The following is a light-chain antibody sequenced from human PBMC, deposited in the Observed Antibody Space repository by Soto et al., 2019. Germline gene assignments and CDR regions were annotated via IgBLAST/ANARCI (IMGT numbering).Light chain of an antibody. CDR2: DNN. J-gene: IGLJ1*01. CDR1: SSNIGNNY. V-gene: IGLV1-51*01. CDR3: GTWDSSLSNYV. Sequence: QSVLTQPPSVSVAPGQKVTISCSGSSSNIGNNYVSWYQQLPGTAPKLLIYDNNKRPSGIPDRFSGSKSGTSATLGITGLQTGDEADYYCGTWDSSLSNYVFGTGTKLTVL.